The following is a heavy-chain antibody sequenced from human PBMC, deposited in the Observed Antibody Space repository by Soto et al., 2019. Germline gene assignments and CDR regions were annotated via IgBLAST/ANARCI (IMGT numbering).Heavy chain of an antibody. CDR2: MNPDSGHA. V-gene: IGHV1-8*01. Sequence: ASVKVSCKASGYTFTNSDINWVRQAPGQGLEWMGWMNPDSGHAAYAQKFQGRVTLTTSTSTSTVYMEMRSLGSEDTAVYYCARRHHCSGGICYYGLDNWGQGTLVTVS. D-gene: IGHD2-15*01. CDR1: GYTFTNSD. J-gene: IGHJ4*02. CDR3: ARRHHCSGGICYYGLDN.